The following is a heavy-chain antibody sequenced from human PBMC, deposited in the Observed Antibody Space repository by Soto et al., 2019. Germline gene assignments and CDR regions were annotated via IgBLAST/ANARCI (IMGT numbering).Heavy chain of an antibody. Sequence: PSETLSLTCAVSGGSISVGVYYLIWIRQPPGKGLEWIGYIFDSGSTYYNPSLKSRVTISVDTSKNQFSLRLSSVTAADTAVYYCAREIITLTTDWYFDLWGRGTLVTVSS. CDR3: AREIITLTTDWYFDL. CDR1: GGSISVGVYY. V-gene: IGHV4-30-4*01. D-gene: IGHD4-17*01. CDR2: IFDSGST. J-gene: IGHJ2*01.